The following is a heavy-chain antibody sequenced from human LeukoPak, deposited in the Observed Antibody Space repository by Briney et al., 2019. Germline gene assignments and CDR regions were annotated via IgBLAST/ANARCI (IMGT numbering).Heavy chain of an antibody. Sequence: SETLSLTCAVYGGSFSGYYWSWIRQPPGKGLEWIGEINHSGSTNYNPSLKSRVTISVDTSKNQFSLKLSSVTAADTAVYYCARGGYCSRTSCYDNWFDPWGQGTLVTVSS. V-gene: IGHV4-34*01. D-gene: IGHD2-2*01. CDR3: ARGGYCSRTSCYDNWFDP. J-gene: IGHJ5*02. CDR2: INHSGST. CDR1: GGSFSGYY.